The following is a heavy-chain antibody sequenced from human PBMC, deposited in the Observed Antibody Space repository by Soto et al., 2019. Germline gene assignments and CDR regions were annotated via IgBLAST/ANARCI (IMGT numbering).Heavy chain of an antibody. CDR2: IIPIFGTA. D-gene: IGHD6-6*01. CDR3: ARVGDRSSSGTYHYYGLDV. V-gene: IGHV1-69*13. Sequence: ASVKVSCKASGGTFSSYAISWVRRAPGQGLEWMGGIIPIFGTANYAQKFQGRVTITADESTSTAYMELSSLRSEDTAVYYCARVGDRSSSGTYHYYGLDVWGPGTTLTVSS. J-gene: IGHJ6*01. CDR1: GGTFSSYA.